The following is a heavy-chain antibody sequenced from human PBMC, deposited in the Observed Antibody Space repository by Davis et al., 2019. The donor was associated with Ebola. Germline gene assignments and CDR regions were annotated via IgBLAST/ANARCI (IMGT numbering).Heavy chain of an antibody. V-gene: IGHV4-34*01. Sequence: SETLSLTCTVSGGSINNYFWSWIRQPPGKGLEWIGEINHSGSTNYNPSLKSRVTISVDTSKNQFSLKLSSVTAADTAVYYCARGPRNLNWDILTGYYYYGMDVWGQGTTVTVSS. CDR2: INHSGST. CDR3: ARGPRNLNWDILTGYYYYGMDV. J-gene: IGHJ6*02. CDR1: GGSINNYF. D-gene: IGHD3-9*01.